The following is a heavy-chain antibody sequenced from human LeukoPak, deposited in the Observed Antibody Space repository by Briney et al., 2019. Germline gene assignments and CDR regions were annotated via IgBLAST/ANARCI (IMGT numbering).Heavy chain of an antibody. V-gene: IGHV3-23*01. D-gene: IGHD5-18*01. CDR1: GFTFSSNA. J-gene: IGHJ4*02. Sequence: GGSLRLSCVASGFTFSSNAMTWVRQAPGKGLEWVSAIRGSGGNTYYADSVKGRFTISRDNSKNTMYLQMNGLRAEDTAVYYCAKEGGRGYTYGFDYWGQGTLVTVSS. CDR2: IRGSGGNT. CDR3: AKEGGRGYTYGFDY.